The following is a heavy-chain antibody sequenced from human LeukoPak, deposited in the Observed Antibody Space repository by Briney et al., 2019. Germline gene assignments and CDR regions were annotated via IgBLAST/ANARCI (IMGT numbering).Heavy chain of an antibody. CDR1: GGSISSSSYY. J-gene: IGHJ4*02. CDR3: ARGGSSGLTY. Sequence: PSETLSLTCTVSGGSISSSSYYWGWIRQPPGKGLEWIGEINHSGSTKYNPSLKSRVTISVDTSKNQFSLKLSSVTAADTAVYYCARGGSSGLTYWGQGTLVTVSS. D-gene: IGHD5-12*01. V-gene: IGHV4-39*07. CDR2: INHSGST.